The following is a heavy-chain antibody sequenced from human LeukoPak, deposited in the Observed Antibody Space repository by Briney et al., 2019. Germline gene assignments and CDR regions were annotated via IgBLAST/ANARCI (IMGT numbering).Heavy chain of an antibody. CDR3: ATVGGLFDY. CDR2: FDPEDGET. Sequence: GASVTASFKVSGYTLTELSMHWVRQAPGKGLEWIGGFDPEDGETIYAQKFQGRVTMTEDTSTDTAYMELSSLRSEDTAVYYCATVGGLFDYWGQGTLVTVSS. J-gene: IGHJ4*02. D-gene: IGHD3-16*01. CDR1: GYTLTELS. V-gene: IGHV1-24*01.